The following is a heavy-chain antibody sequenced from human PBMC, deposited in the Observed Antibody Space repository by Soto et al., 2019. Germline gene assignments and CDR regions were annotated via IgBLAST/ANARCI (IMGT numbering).Heavy chain of an antibody. CDR3: ARAARWGDAFDI. J-gene: IGHJ3*02. CDR1: GFTFSSYA. V-gene: IGHV3-30-3*01. CDR2: ISYDGSNK. D-gene: IGHD3-16*01. Sequence: GGSLRLSCAASGFTFSSYAMHWVRQAPGKGLEWVAVISYDGSNKYYADSVKGRFTISRDNSKNTLYLQMNSLRAEDTAVYYCARAARWGDAFDIWGQGTMVTVSS.